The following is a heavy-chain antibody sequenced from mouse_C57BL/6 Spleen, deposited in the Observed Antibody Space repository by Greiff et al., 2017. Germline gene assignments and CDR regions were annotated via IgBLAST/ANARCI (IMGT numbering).Heavy chain of an antibody. CDR1: GYTFTSYW. J-gene: IGHJ3*01. V-gene: IGHV1-64*01. CDR3: ARFYGYDVWFAY. CDR2: IHPNSGST. Sequence: QVQLKQPGAELVKPGASVKLSCKASGYTFTSYWMHWVKQRPGQGLEWIGMIHPNSGSTNYNEKFKSKATLTVDTSSSTAYMQLSSLTSEDSAVYYCARFYGYDVWFAYWGQGTLVTVAA. D-gene: IGHD2-2*01.